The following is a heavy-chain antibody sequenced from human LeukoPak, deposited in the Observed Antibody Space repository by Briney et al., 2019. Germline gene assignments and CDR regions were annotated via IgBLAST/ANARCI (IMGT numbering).Heavy chain of an antibody. CDR1: GGSFSGYY. D-gene: IGHD5-24*01. V-gene: IGHV4-34*01. Sequence: PSETLSLTCAVYGGSFSGYYWTWIRQPPGKGLEWIGEINHSGSTNYNPSLKSRVTISVDTSKNHFSLKLSSVTAADTAVYYCARLRISRRSRKVATIGFDYWGQGTLVTVSS. CDR2: INHSGST. J-gene: IGHJ4*02. CDR3: ARLRISRRSRKVATIGFDY.